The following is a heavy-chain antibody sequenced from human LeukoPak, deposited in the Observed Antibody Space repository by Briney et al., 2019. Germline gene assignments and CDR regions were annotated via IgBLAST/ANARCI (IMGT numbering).Heavy chain of an antibody. CDR3: ARVKSYYYYYMDV. CDR2: INHSGST. Sequence: SETLSLTCAVYGGSFSGYYWSWIRQPPGKGLEWIGEINHSGSTNYNPSLKSRVTISVDTSKNQFSLKLSSVTAADTAVYYCARVKSYYYYYMDVWGKGTTVTISS. V-gene: IGHV4-34*01. J-gene: IGHJ6*03. CDR1: GGSFSGYY.